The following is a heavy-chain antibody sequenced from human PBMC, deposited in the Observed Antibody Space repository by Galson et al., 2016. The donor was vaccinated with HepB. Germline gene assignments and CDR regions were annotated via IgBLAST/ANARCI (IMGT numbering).Heavy chain of an antibody. Sequence: ETLSLTCTVSDASIVSDSWSWIRQPPGMGLEWVGNISYIGSTNSIPSLKGRVTISVDTSKNQFSLKLRSVTAADTAVYYCARAVVGAFNWFDPWGQGTLVTVSS. CDR2: ISYIGST. J-gene: IGHJ5*02. CDR1: DASIVSDS. D-gene: IGHD1-26*01. CDR3: ARAVVGAFNWFDP. V-gene: IGHV4-59*01.